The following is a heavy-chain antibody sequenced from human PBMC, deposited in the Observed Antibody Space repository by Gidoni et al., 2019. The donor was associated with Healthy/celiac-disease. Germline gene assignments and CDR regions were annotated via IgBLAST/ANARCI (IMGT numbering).Heavy chain of an antibody. CDR3: ASDTPDDTAMVTSYYYYYMDV. J-gene: IGHJ6*03. CDR1: GGTFSSYA. D-gene: IGHD5-18*01. Sequence: QVQLVQSGAEVKKPGSSVKVSCKASGGTFSSYAISWVRQAPGQGLEWMGGIIPIFGTANYAQKFQGRVTITADKSTSTAYMELSSLRSEDTAVYYCASDTPDDTAMVTSYYYYYMDVWGKGTTVTVSS. V-gene: IGHV1-69*06. CDR2: IIPIFGTA.